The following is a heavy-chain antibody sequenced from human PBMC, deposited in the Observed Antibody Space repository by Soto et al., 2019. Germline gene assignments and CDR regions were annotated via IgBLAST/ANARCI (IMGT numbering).Heavy chain of an antibody. V-gene: IGHV3-33*01. D-gene: IGHD1-26*01. CDR2: IWYDGSNK. CDR3: ARDYSGSCPDY. Sequence: QVQLVESGGGVVQPGRSLRLSCAASGFTFSSYGMHWVRQAPGKGLEWVAVIWYDGSNKYYADSVKGRFTISRDNSKNPLYLQINSLRAEDTAVYYCARDYSGSCPDYWGQGTLVTVSS. J-gene: IGHJ4*02. CDR1: GFTFSSYG.